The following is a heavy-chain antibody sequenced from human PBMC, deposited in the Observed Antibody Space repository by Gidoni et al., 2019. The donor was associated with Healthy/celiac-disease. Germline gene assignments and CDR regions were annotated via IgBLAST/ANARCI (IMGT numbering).Heavy chain of an antibody. Sequence: QVQLQQWGAGLLKPSETLSLTCAVYGGSFSGYYWSWIRQPPGKGLEWIGEINHSGSTNYNPSLKSRVTISVDTSKNQFSLKLSSVTAADTAVYYCARGPMDNYYYYGMDVWGQGTTVTVSS. D-gene: IGHD3-10*01. CDR1: GGSFSGYY. V-gene: IGHV4-34*01. CDR3: ARGPMDNYYYYGMDV. CDR2: INHSGST. J-gene: IGHJ6*02.